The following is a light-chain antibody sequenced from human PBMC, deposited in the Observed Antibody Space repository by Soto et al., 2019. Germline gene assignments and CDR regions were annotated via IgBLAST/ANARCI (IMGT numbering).Light chain of an antibody. J-gene: IGKJ2*01. CDR2: QAS. Sequence: DIQMTQSPSTLSASVGDRVAISCRASQSVSGWLAWYQQKPGKLPKLLIYQASTLEDGVPSRFSGSGSGTEFTLTISSLQPDDSATYYCQHYNDYSYTFGPGTNLEIK. CDR3: QHYNDYSYT. CDR1: QSVSGW. V-gene: IGKV1-5*03.